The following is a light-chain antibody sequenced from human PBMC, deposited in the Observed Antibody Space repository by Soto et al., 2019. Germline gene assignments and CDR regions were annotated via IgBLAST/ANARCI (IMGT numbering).Light chain of an antibody. CDR2: AVS. CDR1: NNDVASYNL. V-gene: IGLV2-23*02. CDR3: CSYATISTLV. Sequence: QSVLTQPASLSGAPGQSITISCTGTNNDVASYNLVSWYQHHPGKAPKLMIYAVSKRPSGVSNRFSGSKSGNTASLTISGLQAEDEAAYYCCSYATISTLVFGGGTKVTVL. J-gene: IGLJ3*02.